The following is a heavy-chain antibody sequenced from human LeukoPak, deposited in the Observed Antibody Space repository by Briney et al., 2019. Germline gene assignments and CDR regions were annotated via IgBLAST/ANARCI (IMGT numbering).Heavy chain of an antibody. CDR3: ARAGYSSGWYRLDY. Sequence: GGSLRLSCAASGFTFSSYEMNWVRQAPGKGLEWVSYISSSGSTIYYADSVKGRFTISRDNAKNSLYLQMNSLRAEDTAVYYCARAGYSSGWYRLDYWGQGTLVTVSS. CDR1: GFTFSSYE. J-gene: IGHJ4*02. D-gene: IGHD6-19*01. V-gene: IGHV3-48*03. CDR2: ISSSGSTI.